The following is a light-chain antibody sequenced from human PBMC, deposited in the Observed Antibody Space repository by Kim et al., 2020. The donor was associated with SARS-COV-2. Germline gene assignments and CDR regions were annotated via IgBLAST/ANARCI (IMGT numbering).Light chain of an antibody. CDR1: SLRSYY. CDR3: NSRDSNDNVV. J-gene: IGLJ2*01. Sequence: VALGQTVRITGQGDSLRSYYATWYQPKPGQAPILVIYGKNNRPSGIPDRFSGSSSGNTASLTITGTQAGDEADYYCNSRDSNDNVVFGGGTQLTVL. V-gene: IGLV3-19*01. CDR2: GKN.